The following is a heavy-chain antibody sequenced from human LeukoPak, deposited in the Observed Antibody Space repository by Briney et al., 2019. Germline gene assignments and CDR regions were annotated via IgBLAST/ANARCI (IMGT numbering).Heavy chain of an antibody. CDR1: GFTFSSYA. V-gene: IGHV3-23*01. CDR2: ISGSGGST. J-gene: IGHJ4*02. D-gene: IGHD3-22*01. Sequence: GGSQRLSCAASGFTFSSYAMSWVRQAPGKGLEWVSAISGSGGSTYYADSVKGRFTISRDNSKNTLYLQMNSLRAEDTAVYYCAKDNLRNYYDSSGHFDYWGQGTLVTVSS. CDR3: AKDNLRNYYDSSGHFDY.